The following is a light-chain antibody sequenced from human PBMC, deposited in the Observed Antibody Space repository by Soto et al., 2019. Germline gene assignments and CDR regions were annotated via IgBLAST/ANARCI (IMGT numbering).Light chain of an antibody. J-gene: IGKJ2*01. Sequence: DFVMTQTPDSLAVSLGERATINCKSSPSVLSSSNNKHYLAWYQQKPGQPPRLLIYWASTRDSGVPDRFSGSGSGTDFTLTISSLQAEDVAVYYCQQYFSTPYTFGQGTKLEIK. V-gene: IGKV4-1*01. CDR1: PSVLSSSNNKHY. CDR3: QQYFSTPYT. CDR2: WAS.